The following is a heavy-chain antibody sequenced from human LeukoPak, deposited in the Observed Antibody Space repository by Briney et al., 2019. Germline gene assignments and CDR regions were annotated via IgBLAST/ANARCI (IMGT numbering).Heavy chain of an antibody. CDR3: ARDLGRYGYYFDY. V-gene: IGHV4-59*01. D-gene: IGHD1-1*01. CDR2: IYYIGNT. Sequence: SEALSLTCSVSGGSISNYYWSWIRQPPGKGLEWIGYIYYIGNTNYNPSLKSRVTISVDTSKNQFSLRLSSVTAADTAVYYCARDLGRYGYYFDYWGQGTLVTVSS. CDR1: GGSISNYY. J-gene: IGHJ4*02.